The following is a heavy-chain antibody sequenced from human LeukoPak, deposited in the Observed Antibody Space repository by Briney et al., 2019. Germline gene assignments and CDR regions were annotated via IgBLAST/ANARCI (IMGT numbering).Heavy chain of an antibody. Sequence: GGSLRLSCAASGLTFSSYVMHWVRQAPGKGLEWVAVIWYDGFNKYYADSVKGRFTISRDNSKNTLYLQMNSLRAEDTAVYYCARDLGNWGWNDFWGQGTLVTVSS. CDR3: ARDLGNWGWNDF. D-gene: IGHD7-27*01. J-gene: IGHJ4*02. CDR2: IWYDGFNK. CDR1: GLTFSSYV. V-gene: IGHV3-33*01.